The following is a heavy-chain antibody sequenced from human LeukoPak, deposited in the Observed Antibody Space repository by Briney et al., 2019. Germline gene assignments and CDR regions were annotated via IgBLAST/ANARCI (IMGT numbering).Heavy chain of an antibody. CDR2: IYYSGST. Sequence: SETLSLTCSVSGGSINNYYWSWIRQPPGQGLEWIGYIYYSGSTSYNPSLKSRVTTSEDTSKNQFSLRLTSVTAADTAVYYCARAVDVIYFDYWGQGTLVTVSS. V-gene: IGHV4-59*01. CDR1: GGSINNYY. CDR3: ARAVDVIYFDY. J-gene: IGHJ4*02.